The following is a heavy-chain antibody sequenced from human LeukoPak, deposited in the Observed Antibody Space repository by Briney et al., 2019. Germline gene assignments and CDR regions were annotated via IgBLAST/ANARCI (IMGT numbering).Heavy chain of an antibody. J-gene: IGHJ4*02. CDR3: ANGDKKRITMVRGVMQPFDY. D-gene: IGHD3-10*01. CDR2: ISGSGGST. Sequence: AGGSLRLSCAASGFAFSSFAMDWVRQAPGKGLEWVSAISGSGGSTYYADSVKGRFTISRDNSKNTLHLQMNSLRAEDTAVYYCANGDKKRITMVRGVMQPFDYWGQGTLVTVSS. CDR1: GFAFSSFA. V-gene: IGHV3-23*01.